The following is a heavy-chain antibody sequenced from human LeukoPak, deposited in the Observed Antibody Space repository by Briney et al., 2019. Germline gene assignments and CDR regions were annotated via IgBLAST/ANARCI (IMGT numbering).Heavy chain of an antibody. D-gene: IGHD3-3*01. J-gene: IGHJ6*03. V-gene: IGHV1-69*05. CDR3: ARSKYYDFWSGHFLYYYMDV. Sequence: ASVKVSCKASGYTFTSYGISWVRQAPGQGLEWMGGIIPIFGTANYAQKFQGRVTITTDESTSTAYMELSSLRSEDTAVYYCARSKYYDFWSGHFLYYYMDVWGKGTTVTVSS. CDR2: IIPIFGTA. CDR1: GYTFTSYG.